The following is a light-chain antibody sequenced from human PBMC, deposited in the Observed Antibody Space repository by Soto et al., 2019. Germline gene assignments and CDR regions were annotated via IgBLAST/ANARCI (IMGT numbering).Light chain of an antibody. CDR2: VDSDGSH. CDR1: SGHSSYA. V-gene: IGLV4-69*01. J-gene: IGLJ2*01. CDR3: QTWGTGIHVV. Sequence: PVLTQSPSASASLGASVKLTCTLSSGHSSYAIAWHQQQPEKGPRYLMKVDSDGSHTKGDGIPDRFSGSSSGPERYLHISSLQSEDEADYYCQTWGTGIHVVFGGGTKLTVL.